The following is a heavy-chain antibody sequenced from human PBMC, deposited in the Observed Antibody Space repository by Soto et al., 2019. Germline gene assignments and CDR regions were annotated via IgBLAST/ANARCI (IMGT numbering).Heavy chain of an antibody. CDR1: GFTFSSYA. D-gene: IGHD6-13*01. V-gene: IGHV3-23*01. J-gene: IGHJ4*02. CDR2: ISGSGGST. CDR3: AREIAAAAPSFDY. Sequence: GGTLKLSCAASGFTFSSYAMSWVRQAPGKGLEWVSAISGSGGSTYYADAVKGRFTISRDNSKNTRYLQMNSLRAEDTAVYYRAREIAAAAPSFDYWGQGTLVTVSS.